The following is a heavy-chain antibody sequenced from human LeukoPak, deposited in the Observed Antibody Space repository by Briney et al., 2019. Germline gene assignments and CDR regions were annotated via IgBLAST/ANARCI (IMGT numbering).Heavy chain of an antibody. D-gene: IGHD6-19*01. CDR3: ARGGSSGWGGLVWYYGMDV. Sequence: ASVKVSCKASGYTFTSYDINWVRQATGQGLEWMGWMNPNSGNTGYAQKFQGRVTMTRNTSISTAYMELSSLRSEDTAVYYCARGGSSGWGGLVWYYGMDVWGQGTTVTVSS. J-gene: IGHJ6*02. V-gene: IGHV1-8*01. CDR2: MNPNSGNT. CDR1: GYTFTSYD.